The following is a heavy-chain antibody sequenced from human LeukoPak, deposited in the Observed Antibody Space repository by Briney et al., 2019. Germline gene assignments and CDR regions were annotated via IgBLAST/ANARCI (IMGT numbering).Heavy chain of an antibody. V-gene: IGHV4-39*01. CDR3: ARMDGSLTGTAGGV. Sequence: SETLSLTCTASGGSISSSSYYWGWIRQPPGKGLEWIGTMYSSGTTYYNPSLKSRVTISVDTSKNQFSLKLISVTAADTAVYFCARMDGSLTGTAGGVWGQGTLVTVSS. J-gene: IGHJ4*02. CDR1: GGSISSSSYY. D-gene: IGHD1-7*01. CDR2: MYSSGTT.